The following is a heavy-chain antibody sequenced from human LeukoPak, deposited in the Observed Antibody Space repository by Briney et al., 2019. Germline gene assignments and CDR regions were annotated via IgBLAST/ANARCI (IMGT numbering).Heavy chain of an antibody. V-gene: IGHV3-13*04. CDR2: SGTVGDT. CDR1: GFTSSAYD. D-gene: IGHD2-2*01. Sequence: PGESLRLSCVASGFTSSAYDMHWVRQITGGGLEWVSTSGTVGDTFYSDSVKGRFTISRENAKNSVHLQMNSLRVEDSAIYFCVRAAMPYIINGRRFDYWGQGTLVTVSS. J-gene: IGHJ4*02. CDR3: VRAAMPYIINGRRFDY.